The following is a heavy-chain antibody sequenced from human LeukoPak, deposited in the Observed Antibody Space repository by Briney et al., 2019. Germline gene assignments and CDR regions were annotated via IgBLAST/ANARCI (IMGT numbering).Heavy chain of an antibody. D-gene: IGHD3/OR15-3a*01. CDR1: GFTFSSYA. CDR3: ARDIGPSYYFDY. CDR2: ISYDGSNK. J-gene: IGHJ4*02. V-gene: IGHV3-30-3*01. Sequence: GGSLRLSCAASGFTFSSYAMHWVRQAPGKGLEWVAVISYDGSNKYYADSVKGRFTISRDNSKNTLYLQMNSLRAEDTAVYYCARDIGPSYYFDYWGQGTLVTVFS.